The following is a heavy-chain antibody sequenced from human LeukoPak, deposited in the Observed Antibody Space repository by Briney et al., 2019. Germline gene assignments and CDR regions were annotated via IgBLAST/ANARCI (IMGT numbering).Heavy chain of an antibody. V-gene: IGHV4-34*01. Sequence: ASETLSLTCAVYGGSFSGYYWSWIRQPPGRGLEWIGEISQSGSTNYNPSLKSRITMSVDTSKNQFSLQLRSTTAADTAVYFCARATDDEFYLYYGMDVWGQGTTVTVSS. CDR1: GGSFSGYY. J-gene: IGHJ6*02. D-gene: IGHD3-16*01. CDR3: ARATDDEFYLYYGMDV. CDR2: ISQSGST.